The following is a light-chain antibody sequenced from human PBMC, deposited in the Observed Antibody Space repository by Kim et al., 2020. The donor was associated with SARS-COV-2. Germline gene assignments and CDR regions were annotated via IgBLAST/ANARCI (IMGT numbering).Light chain of an antibody. J-gene: IGKJ4*01. CDR3: QQYGSSPFT. V-gene: IGKV3-20*01. CDR1: QSVSSSY. Sequence: EIVLAQSPGTLSLSPGEGASLSCRASQSVSSSYLAWYQQRPGQAPRLLIFDASRRATGIPDRFSGSGSGTDFTLTISRLEREDFAVYFCQQYGSSPFTFGGGTKVDIK. CDR2: DAS.